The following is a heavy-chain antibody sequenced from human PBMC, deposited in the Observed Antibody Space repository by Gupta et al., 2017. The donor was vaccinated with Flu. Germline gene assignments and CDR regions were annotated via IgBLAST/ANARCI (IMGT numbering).Heavy chain of an antibody. CDR2: IYHSGSS. CDR3: ARVQAPIFGIVKKDHYYGMDV. D-gene: IGHD3-3*01. J-gene: IGHJ6*02. Sequence: QVQLRQWGAGLLKPSETLSLTCSVSGGSFIGHYWTWIRQSPAKGLEWIGEIYHSGSSDYNPSLESRVTILVDTSKKQFSLNLSAVTAADTAVYYCARVQAPIFGIVKKDHYYGMDVWGQGTAVIVSS. CDR1: GGSFIGHY. V-gene: IGHV4-34*01.